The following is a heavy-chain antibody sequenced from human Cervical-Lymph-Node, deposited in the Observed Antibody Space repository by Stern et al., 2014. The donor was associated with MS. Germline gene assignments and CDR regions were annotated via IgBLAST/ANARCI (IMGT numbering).Heavy chain of an antibody. Sequence: QVQLVQSGAEVKNPGSSVKVSCKVSGGTFDNHAINWVRQAPGQGLEWMGATLHMFETEDYAQHFPGRVKIIADGATTNVFMELNSLKSDDTAVYYCARGSRYHDFWTSYYVHFEDWVQGTLIPVSS. V-gene: IGHV1-69*01. CDR2: TLHMFETE. J-gene: IGHJ4*02. D-gene: IGHD3-3*01. CDR1: GGTFDNHA. CDR3: ARGSRYHDFWTSYYVHFED.